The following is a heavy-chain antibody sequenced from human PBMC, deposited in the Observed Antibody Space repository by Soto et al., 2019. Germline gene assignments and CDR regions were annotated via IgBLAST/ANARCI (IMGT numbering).Heavy chain of an antibody. CDR2: ISGSGGST. J-gene: IGHJ6*02. CDR3: ARDPPATRHGMDV. V-gene: IGHV3-23*01. Sequence: GGSLRLSCAASGFTFSSYAMSWVRQAPGKGLEWVSTISGSGGSTYYADSVRGRFTISRDNSKNTLYLQMKSLRAEDTAVYYCARDPPATRHGMDVWGQGTTVTVSS. CDR1: GFTFSSYA.